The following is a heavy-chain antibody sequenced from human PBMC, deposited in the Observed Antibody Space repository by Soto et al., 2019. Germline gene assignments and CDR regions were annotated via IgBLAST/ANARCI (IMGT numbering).Heavy chain of an antibody. CDR1: GFTFSSYG. J-gene: IGHJ6*02. CDR2: ISYDGSNK. CDR3: VKGGITMIVVVKNSYYGMDV. V-gene: IGHV3-30*18. D-gene: IGHD3-22*01. Sequence: GGSPRLSCAASGFTFSSYGMHWVRQAPGKGLEWVAVISYDGSNKYYADSVKGRFTISRDNSKNTLYLQMNSLRAEDTAVYYCVKGGITMIVVVKNSYYGMDVWGQGTTVTVSS.